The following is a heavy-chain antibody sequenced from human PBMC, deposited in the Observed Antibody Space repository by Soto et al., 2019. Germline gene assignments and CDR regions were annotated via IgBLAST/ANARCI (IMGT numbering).Heavy chain of an antibody. CDR3: ARDEKKAATSTFGKKTLDV. V-gene: IGHV4-59*01. CDR1: GASITSSY. Sequence: PSETLSLTCTLSGASITSSYCTWIRQPPWMGLEWIGSVYHVGNTNSNPSLRSRLTMSVDTSKNQLSLRLTSVTTADTAVYYCARDEKKAATSTFGKKTLDVCGQGTAVTFYS. CDR2: VYHVGNT. J-gene: IGHJ6*02. D-gene: IGHD2-15*01.